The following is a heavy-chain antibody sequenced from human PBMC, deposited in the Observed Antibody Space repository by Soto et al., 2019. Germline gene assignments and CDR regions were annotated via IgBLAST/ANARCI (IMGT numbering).Heavy chain of an antibody. J-gene: IGHJ6*02. CDR3: TTDIDFWSGDYGMDV. D-gene: IGHD3-3*01. V-gene: IGHV3-15*07. CDR2: IKSKTDGGTT. Sequence: PGGSLRLSCAASGFTFSNALMNWVRQAPGKGLEWVGRIKSKTDGGTTDYAAPVKGRFTISRDDSKNTLYLQMNSLKTEDTAVYYCTTDIDFWSGDYGMDVWGQGTTVTVSS. CDR1: GFTFSNAL.